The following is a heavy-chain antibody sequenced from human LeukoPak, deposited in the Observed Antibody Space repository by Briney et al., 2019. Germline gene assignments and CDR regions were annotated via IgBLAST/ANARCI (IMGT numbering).Heavy chain of an antibody. D-gene: IGHD1-26*01. Sequence: GGSLRLSCAASGFTFSSYWMNWVRQAPGKGLEWVSHITASGTAMFYADSVKGRSTISRDNAKSSLYLQMNSLRDEDTAVYYCASSGSYRFDYWGQGTLVTVSS. V-gene: IGHV3-48*02. CDR3: ASSGSYRFDY. CDR1: GFTFSSYW. J-gene: IGHJ4*02. CDR2: ITASGTAM.